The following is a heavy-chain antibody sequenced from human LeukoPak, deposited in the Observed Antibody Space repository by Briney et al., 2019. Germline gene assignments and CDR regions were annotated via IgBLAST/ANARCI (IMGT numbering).Heavy chain of an antibody. CDR1: GFTFSSYG. CDR2: IRYDGSNK. Sequence: GGSLRLSCAASGFTFSSYGMHWVRQAPGKGLEWVAFIRYDGSNKYYADSVKGRFTISRDNSKNTLYLQMNSLRAEDTAVYYCAKHSGSFSYYFDYWGQGTLVTVSS. J-gene: IGHJ4*02. CDR3: AKHSGSFSYYFDY. V-gene: IGHV3-30*02. D-gene: IGHD1-26*01.